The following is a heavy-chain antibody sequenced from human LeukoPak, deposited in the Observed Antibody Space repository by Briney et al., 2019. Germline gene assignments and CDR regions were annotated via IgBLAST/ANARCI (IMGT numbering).Heavy chain of an antibody. CDR2: NHPSTGNP. Sequence: ASVKVSCKASGYTFTNYAMNWVRQAPGQGLEWRGWNHPSTGNPTYAQGFTGRFVFSLDTSVSTTYLQISSLRAEDTAVYYCARAFQSLGGLSLPAYWGQGTLVTVSS. V-gene: IGHV7-4-1*02. CDR1: GYTFTNYA. D-gene: IGHD3-16*02. CDR3: ARAFQSLGGLSLPAY. J-gene: IGHJ4*02.